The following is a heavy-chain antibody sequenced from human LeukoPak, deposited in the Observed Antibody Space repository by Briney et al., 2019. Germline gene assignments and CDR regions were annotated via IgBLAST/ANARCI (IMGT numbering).Heavy chain of an antibody. Sequence: GGSLRLSCVVSGFTLSSYWMSWFRQAPGKGLEWVANINQDGSEKNYVDSVKGRVTISRDNAKNSLYLQMNSLRAEDTAVYYCARSLNNWNIGTKGYWGQGTLVTVSS. V-gene: IGHV3-7*01. J-gene: IGHJ4*02. CDR1: GFTLSSYW. CDR3: ARSLNNWNIGTKGY. CDR2: INQDGSEK. D-gene: IGHD1/OR15-1a*01.